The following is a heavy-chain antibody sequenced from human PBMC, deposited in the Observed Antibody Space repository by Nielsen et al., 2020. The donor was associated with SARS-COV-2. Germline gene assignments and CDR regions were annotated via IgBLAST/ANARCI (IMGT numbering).Heavy chain of an antibody. CDR1: GFTFSDYY. V-gene: IGHV3-11*05. CDR3: AKEWLTPPRWYYDSSGDDY. D-gene: IGHD3-22*01. J-gene: IGHJ4*02. CDR2: ISSSSSYT. Sequence: GGSLRLSCAASGFTFSDYYMSWIRQASGKGLEWVSYISSSSSYTNYADSVKGRFTISRDNAKNSLYLQMNSLRAEDTAVYYCAKEWLTPPRWYYDSSGDDYWGQGTLVTVSS.